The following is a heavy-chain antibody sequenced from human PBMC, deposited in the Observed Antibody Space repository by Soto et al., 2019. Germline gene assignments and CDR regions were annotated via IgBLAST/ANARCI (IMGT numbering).Heavy chain of an antibody. J-gene: IGHJ4*02. CDR1: GGSISSSSYY. CDR2: IYYSGST. D-gene: IGHD1-20*01. Sequence: SQTLSLTCTVSGGSISSSSYYWGWIRQPPGKGLEGIGSIYYSGSTYYNPSLKSRVTISVDTSKNQFSLKLSSVTAADTAVYYCARLNWNDVDYWGQGTLVTVSS. CDR3: ARLNWNDVDY. V-gene: IGHV4-39*01.